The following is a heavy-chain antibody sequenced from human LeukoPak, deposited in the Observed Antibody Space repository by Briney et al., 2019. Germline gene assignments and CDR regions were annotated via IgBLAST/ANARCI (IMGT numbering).Heavy chain of an antibody. CDR1: GDNLASYW. J-gene: IGHJ4*02. V-gene: IGHV5-51*01. Sequence: GESLKISCMVFGDNLASYWIGWVRHMSGKGLEWMGIIYPGDSDTRYSPSFQGQVTISAYKSISTAYLQWSSLKASETAMYYCVRRVGNSKYDYWGQGTLVTVPS. CDR2: IYPGDSDT. CDR3: VRRVGNSKYDY. D-gene: IGHD4-11*01.